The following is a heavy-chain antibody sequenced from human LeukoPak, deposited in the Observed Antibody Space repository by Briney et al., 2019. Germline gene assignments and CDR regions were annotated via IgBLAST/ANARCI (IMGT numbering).Heavy chain of an antibody. CDR1: GFTFSDYY. J-gene: IGHJ4*02. CDR2: ISSSSSYT. D-gene: IGHD5-24*01. CDR3: ARDNNWSPDY. Sequence: PGGSLRLSCAASGFTFSDYYMSWIRQAPGKGLEWVSYISSSSSYTNYADSVKGRFTISRDNAKNSLYLQMNSLRAEDTAIYYCARDNNWSPDYWGQGTLVTVSS. V-gene: IGHV3-11*06.